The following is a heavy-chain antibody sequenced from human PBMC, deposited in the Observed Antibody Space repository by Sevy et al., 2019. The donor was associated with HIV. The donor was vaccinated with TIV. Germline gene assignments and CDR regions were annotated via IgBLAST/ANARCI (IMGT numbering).Heavy chain of an antibody. D-gene: IGHD2-2*01. V-gene: IGHV3-23*01. CDR3: ARVGCSISSCPKGDAFDI. J-gene: IGHJ3*02. CDR2: INGKGRST. CDR1: EFIFSDYA. Sequence: GGSLRLSCAASEFIFSDYAMNWVRQTPGKGLEWVSSINGKGRSTHYADSVEGRFTISRDNSKNTLYLQMNSLRAEDTAVYYCARVGCSISSCPKGDAFDIWGQGTMVTVSS.